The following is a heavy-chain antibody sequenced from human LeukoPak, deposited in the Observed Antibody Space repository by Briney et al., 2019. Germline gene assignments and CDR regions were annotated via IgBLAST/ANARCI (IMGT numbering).Heavy chain of an antibody. Sequence: GGSLRLSCAASGFTFSSYWMSWVRQAPGRGREWVANIKQDGSEKYYVDSVKGRFTISRDNAKNSPYLQMNSLRAEDTAVYYCGRGSGVVRPSWFDPWGQGTLVTVSS. CDR2: IKQDGSEK. D-gene: IGHD3-3*01. J-gene: IGHJ5*02. CDR3: GRGSGVVRPSWFDP. V-gene: IGHV3-7*03. CDR1: GFTFSSYW.